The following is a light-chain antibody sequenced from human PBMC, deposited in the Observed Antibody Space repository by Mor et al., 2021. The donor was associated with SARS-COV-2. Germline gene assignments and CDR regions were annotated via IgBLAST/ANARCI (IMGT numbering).Light chain of an antibody. CDR3: QQYYSSPQT. Sequence: AITCKSSPTILYTSNKKNHLAWYQQKPGQPPKLLISWASTREFGVPDRFSGSGSGTDFTLTISSLQAEDVAVYYCQQYYSSPQTFG. CDR1: PTILYTSNKKNH. V-gene: IGKV4-1*01. CDR2: WAS. J-gene: IGKJ1*01.